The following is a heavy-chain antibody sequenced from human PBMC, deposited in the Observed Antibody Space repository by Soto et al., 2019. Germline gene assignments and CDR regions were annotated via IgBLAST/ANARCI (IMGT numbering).Heavy chain of an antibody. V-gene: IGHV1-8*01. CDR2: MNPNSGNT. D-gene: IGHD4-17*01. Sequence: QVQLVQSGAEVKKPGASVKVSCKASGYTFTSYDINWVRQATGQGLEWMGWMNPNSGNTGYAQKFQGRVTLTXXTXIXIAYMELSSLTSQDTAVYYCARGSHDYGDHGVHFQPWGQGTLVTVSS. CDR3: ARGSHDYGDHGVHFQP. J-gene: IGHJ1*01. CDR1: GYTFTSYD.